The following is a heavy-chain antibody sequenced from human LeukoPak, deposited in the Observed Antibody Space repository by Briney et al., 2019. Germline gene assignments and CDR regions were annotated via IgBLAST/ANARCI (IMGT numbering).Heavy chain of an antibody. V-gene: IGHV3-9*01. Sequence: GGSLRLSCAASGFTFDDYAMHWVRQAPGKGLEWVSGISWNSGSIGYADSVKGRFPISRDNAKNSLYLQMNSLRAEDTAVYYCARVQQWLAGFDYWGQGTLVTVSS. CDR3: ARVQQWLAGFDY. CDR1: GFTFDDYA. J-gene: IGHJ4*02. CDR2: ISWNSGSI. D-gene: IGHD6-19*01.